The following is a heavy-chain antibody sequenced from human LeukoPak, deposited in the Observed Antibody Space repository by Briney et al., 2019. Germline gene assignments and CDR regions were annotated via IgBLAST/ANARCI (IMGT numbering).Heavy chain of an antibody. D-gene: IGHD3-10*01. CDR1: GFTFSSYG. CDR3: AILWFGELLLRTGEYAFDI. V-gene: IGHV3-30*02. CDR2: IRYDGSNK. J-gene: IGHJ3*02. Sequence: PGGSLRLSCAASGFTFSSYGMHWVRQAPGKGLEWVAFIRYDGSNKYYADSVKGRFTISRDNSKNTLYLQMNSLRAEDTAVYYCAILWFGELLLRTGEYAFDIWGQGTMVTVSS.